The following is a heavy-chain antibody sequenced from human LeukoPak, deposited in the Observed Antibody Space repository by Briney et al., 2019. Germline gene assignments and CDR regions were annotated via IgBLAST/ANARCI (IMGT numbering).Heavy chain of an antibody. CDR2: IYYSGST. D-gene: IGHD3-22*01. CDR1: GGSISSSSYY. J-gene: IGHJ4*02. V-gene: IGHV4-39*07. CDR3: ATVPMIVVVITNDY. Sequence: SETLSLTCTVSGGSISSSSYYWGWIRQPPGKGLEWIGSIYYSGSTYYNPSLKSRVTISVDTSKNQFSLKLSSVTAADTAVYYCATVPMIVVVITNDYWGQGTLVTVSS.